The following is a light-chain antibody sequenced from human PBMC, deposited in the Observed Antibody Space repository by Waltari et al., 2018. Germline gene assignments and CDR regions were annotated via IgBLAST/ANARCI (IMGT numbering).Light chain of an antibody. J-gene: IGKJ2*01. V-gene: IGKV4-1*01. Sequence: DSVMTQSPDSLAVSMGERATINCKSSQSVLYSANNDNYLGWYKQKPGEQPKQLLYWASTRESGVPDRFSGSGSGTDFTLTISSLQAEDVAVYYCQQYRLIPHTFGQGTRLEIK. CDR2: WAS. CDR3: QQYRLIPHT. CDR1: QSVLYSANNDNY.